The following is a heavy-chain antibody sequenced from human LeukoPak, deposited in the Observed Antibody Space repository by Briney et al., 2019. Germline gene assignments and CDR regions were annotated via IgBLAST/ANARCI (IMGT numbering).Heavy chain of an antibody. CDR3: ARILRRHGTTFDY. J-gene: IGHJ4*02. CDR2: INPSGGST. CDR1: GYTFSSFY. Sequence: ASVKVSFKAVGYTFSSFYIHWVRQAPGQGLEWMGLINPSGGSTTFAERFQGRVAMTTDRSTDTVYIELRSLKSEDTAFYYCARILRRHGTTFDYWGQGTLVTVSS. V-gene: IGHV1-46*01. D-gene: IGHD2/OR15-2a*01.